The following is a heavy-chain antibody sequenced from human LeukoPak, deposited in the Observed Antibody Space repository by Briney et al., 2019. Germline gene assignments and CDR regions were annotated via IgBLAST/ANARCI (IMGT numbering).Heavy chain of an antibody. CDR1: GFTFSSYA. D-gene: IGHD4-17*01. V-gene: IGHV3-23*01. CDR3: AKDPDYAGHYYYYYGMDV. J-gene: IGHJ6*02. CDR2: ISGSGGST. Sequence: GGSLRLSCAASGFTFSSYAMSWVRQAPGKGLEWVSAISGSGGSTYYADSVKGRFTISRDNSKNTLYLQINSLRAEDTAVYYCAKDPDYAGHYYYYYGMDVWGQGTTVTVSS.